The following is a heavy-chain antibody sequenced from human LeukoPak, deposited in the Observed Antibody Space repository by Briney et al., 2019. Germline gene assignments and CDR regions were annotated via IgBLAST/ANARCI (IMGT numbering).Heavy chain of an antibody. CDR3: ARDRGVLDAFNI. V-gene: IGHV1-2*02. D-gene: IGHD2-8*01. Sequence: ASVKVSCKASGYTFTGYYMHWVRQAPGQGLEWMGWSNPNSGDTNYAQKFQTRVTMTRDTSISTVYMELSRLRSDDTAVYFCARDRGVLDAFNIWGQGTMVTVSS. CDR1: GYTFTGYY. J-gene: IGHJ3*02. CDR2: SNPNSGDT.